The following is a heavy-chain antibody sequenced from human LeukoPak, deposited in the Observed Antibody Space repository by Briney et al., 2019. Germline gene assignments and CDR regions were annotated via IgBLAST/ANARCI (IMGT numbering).Heavy chain of an antibody. J-gene: IGHJ4*02. D-gene: IGHD3-3*01. CDR3: ARGKEWLYDY. CDR1: GGTFSSYA. V-gene: IGHV1-69*05. CDR2: IIPIFGTA. Sequence: ASVKVSCKASGGTFSSYAISWVRQAPGQGLEWMGGIIPIFGTANYAQKFQGRVTMTRDTSTSTVYMELSSLRSEDTAVYYCARGKEWLYDYWGQGTLVTVSS.